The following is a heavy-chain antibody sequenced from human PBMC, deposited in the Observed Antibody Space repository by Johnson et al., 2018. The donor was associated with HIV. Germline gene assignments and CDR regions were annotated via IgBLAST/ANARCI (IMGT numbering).Heavy chain of an antibody. J-gene: IGHJ3*02. CDR3: ATDEDALDI. V-gene: IGHV3-15*01. Sequence: VKPGGSLRLSCAASAFSFSNAWMSWVRQAPGKGLEWVGRIKSNTDGGTTDYAAPVKGRFTISRDDSITTLYLQMNSLKPEDTAVYYCATDEDALDIWGQGTMVTVSS. CDR2: IKSNTDGGTT. CDR1: AFSFSNAW.